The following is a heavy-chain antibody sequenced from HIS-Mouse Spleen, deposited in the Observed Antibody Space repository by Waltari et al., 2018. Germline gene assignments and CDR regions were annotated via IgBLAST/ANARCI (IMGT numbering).Heavy chain of an antibody. Sequence: QLQLQESGPGLVKPSETLSLTCTVSGGSISSSSYYWGWIRQPPGKGLEWIGSIYYSGSTYYNPSLQSRVTISVDTSKNQFSLKLSSGTAADTAVYYCAREIPYSSSWYDWYFDLWGRGTLVTVSS. CDR2: IYYSGST. D-gene: IGHD6-13*01. CDR3: AREIPYSSSWYDWYFDL. J-gene: IGHJ2*01. CDR1: GGSISSSSYY. V-gene: IGHV4-39*07.